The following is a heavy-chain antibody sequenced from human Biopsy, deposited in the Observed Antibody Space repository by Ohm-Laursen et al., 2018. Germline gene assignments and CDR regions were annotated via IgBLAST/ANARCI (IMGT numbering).Heavy chain of an antibody. V-gene: IGHV1-69*06. CDR2: IIPIFGTA. CDR1: GGTFTNYA. Sequence: ASVKVSCKASGGTFTNYAISWVRQAPGQGLEWMGGIIPIFGTANYAQKFQGRVTITADTSTSTAYMEVTSLRSDDTAVYYCARAKLEPVYYYYGMDVWGQGTTVTVSS. J-gene: IGHJ6*02. D-gene: IGHD1-1*01. CDR3: ARAKLEPVYYYYGMDV.